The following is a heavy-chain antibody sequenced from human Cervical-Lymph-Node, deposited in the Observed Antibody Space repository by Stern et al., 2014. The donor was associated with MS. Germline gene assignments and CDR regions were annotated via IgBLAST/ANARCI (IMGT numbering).Heavy chain of an antibody. Sequence: VKLVESGAEVKKTGESLKISCKGSGYSFTANWIAWVRQMPGKGLEWMGIIYPGDSDTRYSQSFQGQVTISADKPISTAYLQWSSLKASDTAMYYCARDYGDYAFDYWGQGTLVTVSS. CDR3: ARDYGDYAFDY. CDR1: GYSFTANW. V-gene: IGHV5-51*01. D-gene: IGHD4-17*01. J-gene: IGHJ4*02. CDR2: IYPGDSDT.